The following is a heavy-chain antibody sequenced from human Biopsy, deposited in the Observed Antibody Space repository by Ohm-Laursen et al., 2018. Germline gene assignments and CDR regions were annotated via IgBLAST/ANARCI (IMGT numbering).Heavy chain of an antibody. V-gene: IGHV3-48*01. CDR3: ARGRTGG. CDR1: GFTFSSYS. Sequence: SLRLSCAAFGFTFSSYSMNWVRQAPGKGLEWVSFISSGSSPISYADSVKGRFTISRDDAKNSLYLQMNSLRAEDTAVYYCARGRTGGWGQGTLVTVSS. D-gene: IGHD1/OR15-1a*01. CDR2: ISSGSSPI. J-gene: IGHJ4*02.